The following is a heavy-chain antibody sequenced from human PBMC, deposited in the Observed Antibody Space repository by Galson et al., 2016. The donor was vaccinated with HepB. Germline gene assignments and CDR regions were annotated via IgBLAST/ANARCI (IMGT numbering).Heavy chain of an antibody. Sequence: SLRLSCAASPVTFNGYSFHWVRQSPGKGLDWVAVISYDGRETHYADSVKGRFTISRDNSKNTLYLQVDSLRPDDTAVYHCVREQWLGLYDSWGQGTLVTVSS. CDR3: VREQWLGLYDS. J-gene: IGHJ5*02. D-gene: IGHD6-19*01. V-gene: IGHV3-30*04. CDR2: ISYDGRET. CDR1: PVTFNGYS.